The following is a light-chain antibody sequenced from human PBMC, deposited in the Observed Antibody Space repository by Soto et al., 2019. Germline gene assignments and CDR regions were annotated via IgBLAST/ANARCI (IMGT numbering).Light chain of an antibody. CDR3: QQYNSYSTT. CDR1: QSISSW. Sequence: GDRVTITCRASQSISSWLAWYQQKPGKAPKLLIYDASSLESGVPSRFSGSGSGTAFTLTISSLQPDDFATYYCQQYNSYSTTFGQGTKLEIK. J-gene: IGKJ2*01. CDR2: DAS. V-gene: IGKV1-5*01.